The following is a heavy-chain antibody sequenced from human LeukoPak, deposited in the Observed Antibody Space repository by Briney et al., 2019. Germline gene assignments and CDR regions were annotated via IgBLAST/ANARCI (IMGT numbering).Heavy chain of an antibody. D-gene: IGHD2-8*02. CDR1: GFTFDDYA. Sequence: GGSLRLSCAASGFTFDDYAMHWVRHAPGKGLEWVSGISWNSGSIGYADSVKGRFTISRDNAKNSLYLQMNSLRAEDMALYYCAKDEFVASDFTGAFDIWGRGTMVTVSS. J-gene: IGHJ3*02. CDR2: ISWNSGSI. CDR3: AKDEFVASDFTGAFDI. V-gene: IGHV3-9*03.